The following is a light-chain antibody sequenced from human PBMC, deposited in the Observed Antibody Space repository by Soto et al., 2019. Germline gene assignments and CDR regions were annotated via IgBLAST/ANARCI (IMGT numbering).Light chain of an antibody. J-gene: IGKJ4*01. CDR1: KTVNNNY. CDR3: QQYADAPLT. V-gene: IGKV3D-20*01. CDR2: DAS. Sequence: EIVLTQSPATLSVSPGERATLSCGASKTVNNNYLAWYQQKPGLAPRLLIYDASSTATGIPDRFSGSGAGTHFTLTISRLEPEDYAVYFCQQYADAPLTFGGGTKVEIK.